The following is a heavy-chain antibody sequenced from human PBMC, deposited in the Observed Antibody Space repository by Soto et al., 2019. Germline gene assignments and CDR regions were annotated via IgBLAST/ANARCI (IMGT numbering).Heavy chain of an antibody. CDR1: GYTFTSYY. V-gene: IGHV1-46*01. J-gene: IGHJ6*02. CDR3: ARGLVVPAGIRYYYYGMDV. CDR2: INPSGGST. Sequence: SVEVSCTSSGYTFTSYYMYCVRQAPGPGLEWMGIINPSGGSTNYAQKFQGRVTITADKSTSTAYMELSSLRSEDTAVYYCARGLVVPAGIRYYYYGMDVWGQGTTVTVSS. D-gene: IGHD2-2*01.